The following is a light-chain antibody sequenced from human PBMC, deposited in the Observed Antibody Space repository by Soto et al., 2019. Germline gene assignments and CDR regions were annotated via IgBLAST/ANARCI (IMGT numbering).Light chain of an antibody. J-gene: IGKJ2*01. Sequence: EIVLTQSPATLSLSPGERATLSCRASQSINSYLAWYQQKPGQAPRLLLYDASNSATAVPARFSGSGSGTDFTLSISSPEPEDYAVYYCQQRRDWPDTFGQGTKLESK. V-gene: IGKV3-11*01. CDR2: DAS. CDR1: QSINSY. CDR3: QQRRDWPDT.